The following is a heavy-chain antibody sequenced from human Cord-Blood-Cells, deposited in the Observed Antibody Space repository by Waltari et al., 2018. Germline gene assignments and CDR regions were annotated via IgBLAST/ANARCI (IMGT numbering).Heavy chain of an antibody. CDR1: VYTFTGYY. CDR2: INPNSGGT. J-gene: IGHJ4*02. D-gene: IGHD3-22*01. V-gene: IGHV1-2*06. CDR3: ARDLDYYDSSGYVDY. Sequence: QVQLVQSGAEVKKPGASVKVSCKASVYTFTGYYMHWVRQAPGQGLEWMGRINPNSGGTNYAQKFQGRVTMTRDTSISTAYMELSRLRSDDTAVYYCARDLDYYDSSGYVDYWGQGTLVTVSS.